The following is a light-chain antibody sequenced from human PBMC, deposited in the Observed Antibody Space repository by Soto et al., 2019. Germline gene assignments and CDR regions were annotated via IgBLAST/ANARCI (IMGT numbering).Light chain of an antibody. CDR1: QSVSSSY. CDR2: GSS. Sequence: EIVLTQSPGTLSLSPGERATLSCRASQSVSSSYLAWYQQKPGQAPRLLIYGSSSRATGIPDRFSGSGSGTEFSLTISRLEPEDFAVYYCQQYASEPLTFGGGTKVDIK. J-gene: IGKJ4*01. V-gene: IGKV3-20*01. CDR3: QQYASEPLT.